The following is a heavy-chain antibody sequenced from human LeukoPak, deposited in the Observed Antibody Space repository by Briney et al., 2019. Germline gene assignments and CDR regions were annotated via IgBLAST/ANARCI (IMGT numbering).Heavy chain of an antibody. CDR2: ISSSGDTA. D-gene: IGHD4-17*01. CDR1: GFTFGSVV. V-gene: IGHV3-23*01. CDR3: AKLVGATVTSDY. Sequence: GGSLRLSCAASGFTFGSVVMTWVRQAPGKGLEWVSGISSSGDTAYSADSVKGRFTISRDNSKNTLYLQMNSLRIEDTAIYYCAKLVGATVTSDYWVQGTLVTVSS. J-gene: IGHJ4*02.